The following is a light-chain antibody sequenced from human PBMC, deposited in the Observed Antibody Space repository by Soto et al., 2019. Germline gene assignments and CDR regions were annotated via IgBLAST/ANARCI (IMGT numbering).Light chain of an antibody. CDR1: QSVLYSSNNKNY. Sequence: DIVMTQSPDSLAVSLGERATINCKSSQSVLYSSNNKNYLAWYQQKPGQPPKLLIYWASTRESGVPDRFSGRGVWAEFPLTISSLAAENVGVYYCQPLYPPWTFGQRTKGEIK. V-gene: IGKV4-1*01. CDR3: QPLYPPWT. CDR2: WAS. J-gene: IGKJ1*01.